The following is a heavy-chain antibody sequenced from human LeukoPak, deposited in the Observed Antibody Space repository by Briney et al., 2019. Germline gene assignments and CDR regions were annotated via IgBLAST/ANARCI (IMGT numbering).Heavy chain of an antibody. D-gene: IGHD3-9*01. CDR3: ARSPAHFDILTGYYLANWFDP. Sequence: ASVKVSCKASGYTFIRYGISWVRQAPGQWLEWMGWISAYNGNANYAQKLHGRVTMTTDTSTSTAYMELRSLRSDDTAVYYCARSPAHFDILTGYYLANWFDPWGQGTLVTVSS. CDR2: ISAYNGNA. J-gene: IGHJ5*02. CDR1: GYTFIRYG. V-gene: IGHV1-18*01.